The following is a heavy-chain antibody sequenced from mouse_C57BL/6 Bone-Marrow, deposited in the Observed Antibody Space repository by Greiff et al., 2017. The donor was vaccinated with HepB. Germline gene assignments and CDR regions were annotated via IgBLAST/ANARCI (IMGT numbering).Heavy chain of an antibody. D-gene: IGHD2-4*01. Sequence: VKLQQPGAELVKPGASVKLSCKASGYTFTSYWMQWVKQRPGQGLEWIGEIDPSDSYTNYNQKFKGKATLTVDTSSSTAYMQLSSLTSEDSAVYYCARDDYDEKAWFAYWGQGTLVTVSA. CDR2: IDPSDSYT. CDR1: GYTFTSYW. J-gene: IGHJ3*01. CDR3: ARDDYDEKAWFAY. V-gene: IGHV1-50*01.